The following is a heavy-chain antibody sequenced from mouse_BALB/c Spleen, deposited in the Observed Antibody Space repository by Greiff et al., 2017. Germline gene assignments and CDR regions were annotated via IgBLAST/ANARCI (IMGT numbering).Heavy chain of an antibody. D-gene: IGHD1-1*02. Sequence: EVQLVESGGGLVQPGGSLKLSCAASGFTFSSYTMSWVRQTPEKRLEWVAYISNGGGSTYYPDTVKGRFTISRDNTKNTLYLQMSSLKSEDTAMYYCARQGGRGYFDVWGAGTTVTVSS. J-gene: IGHJ1*01. CDR2: ISNGGGST. CDR1: GFTFSSYT. V-gene: IGHV5-12-2*01. CDR3: ARQGGRGYFDV.